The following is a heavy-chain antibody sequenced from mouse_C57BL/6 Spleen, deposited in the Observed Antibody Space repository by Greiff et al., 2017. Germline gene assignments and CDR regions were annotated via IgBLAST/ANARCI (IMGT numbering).Heavy chain of an antibody. Sequence: QVQLKQSGAELVKPGASVKISCKASGYTFTDYYINWVKQRPGQGLEWIGKSGPGSGSTYYNEKFKGKAPLTADKSSSTAYMQLSSLTSEDSAVYFCARLPDGNYEDYAMDYWGQGTSVTVSS. CDR2: SGPGSGST. D-gene: IGHD2-1*01. CDR3: ARLPDGNYEDYAMDY. J-gene: IGHJ4*01. CDR1: GYTFTDYY. V-gene: IGHV1-77*01.